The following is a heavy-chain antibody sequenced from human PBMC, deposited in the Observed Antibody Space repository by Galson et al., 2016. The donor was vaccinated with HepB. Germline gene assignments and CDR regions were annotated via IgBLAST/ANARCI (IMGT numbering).Heavy chain of an antibody. J-gene: IGHJ5*01. CDR2: IIPVVGVA. CDR1: GGMFSGFA. CDR3: ARSPPNVAARQGWFNP. D-gene: IGHD6-6*01. V-gene: IGHV1-69*10. Sequence: SVKVSCKASGGMFSGFAIHWVRQAPGQGLEWMGGIIPVVGVANYTQTFQGRVTMTADRSTTTAYMKLRGLTSGDTAIYFCARSPPNVAARQGWFNPWGQGTLVTVTS.